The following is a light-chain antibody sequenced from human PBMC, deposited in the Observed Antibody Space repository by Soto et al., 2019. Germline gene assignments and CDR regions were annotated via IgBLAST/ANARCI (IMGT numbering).Light chain of an antibody. Sequence: QSALTQPRSVYGAPGQSVTITCTRNSGDVGRYNYVSWYQHHPGKAPKLMIYEVAQRPSGVPDRFSGSKSGNTASLTISGLQAEDEADYYCCSFAGGYTLDVVFGGGTKVTVL. CDR1: SGDVGRYNY. J-gene: IGLJ2*01. CDR2: EVA. V-gene: IGLV2-11*01. CDR3: CSFAGGYTLDVV.